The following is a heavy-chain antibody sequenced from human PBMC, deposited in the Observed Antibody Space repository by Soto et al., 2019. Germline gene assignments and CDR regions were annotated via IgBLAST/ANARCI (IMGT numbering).Heavy chain of an antibody. CDR1: GYKFTTYF. J-gene: IGHJ4*02. Sequence: ASVKVSCKASGYKFTTYFIHWVRQAPGQGLEWMGMIHPSGDTGYAQKFRGRVTMTIDTSTTTAYMELSSLISDDTAVYYCARPPGYISDWYYFDLWGQGTLVTVSS. V-gene: IGHV1-46*01. D-gene: IGHD3-9*01. CDR2: IHPSGDT. CDR3: ARPPGYISDWYYFDL.